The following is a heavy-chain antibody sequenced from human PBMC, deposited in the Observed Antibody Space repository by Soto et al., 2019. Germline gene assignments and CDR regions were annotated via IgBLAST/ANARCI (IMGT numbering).Heavy chain of an antibody. V-gene: IGHV3-30*04. J-gene: IGHJ3*02. CDR1: GFTFSSYA. Sequence: GGSLRLSCAASGFTFSSYAMHWVRQAPGKGLEWVAVISYDGSNKYYADSVKGRFTISRDNSKNTLYLQMNSLRAEDTAVYYCARVRVTGDLFDAFDIWVQGTMVTVSS. CDR3: ARVRVTGDLFDAFDI. CDR2: ISYDGSNK. D-gene: IGHD7-27*01.